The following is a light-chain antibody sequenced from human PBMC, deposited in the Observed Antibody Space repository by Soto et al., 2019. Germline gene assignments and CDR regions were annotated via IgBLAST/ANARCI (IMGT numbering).Light chain of an antibody. Sequence: IVLTQSPGTLSLYPGERATLSCRASQSVTSYLAWYQQKPGQAPRLLIYGASFRATDVPDRFTAGGSGTDLTLTTSRLEPEDYAVYYCQQYGRARLTFGGGTKV. CDR2: GAS. V-gene: IGKV3-20*01. CDR1: QSVTSY. J-gene: IGKJ4*01. CDR3: QQYGRARLT.